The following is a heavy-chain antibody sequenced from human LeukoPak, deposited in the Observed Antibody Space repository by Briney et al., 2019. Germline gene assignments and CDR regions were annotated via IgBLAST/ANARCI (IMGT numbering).Heavy chain of an antibody. J-gene: IGHJ6*02. CDR3: ATGYDFWSGYYKDYYYGMDV. CDR2: ISGSGGST. V-gene: IGHV3-23*01. CDR1: GFTFSSYA. Sequence: PGRSLRLSCAASGFTFSSYAMSWVRQAPGKGLEWVSAISGSGGSTYYADSVKGRFTISRDNSKNTLYLQMNSLRAEDTAVYYCATGYDFWSGYYKDYYYGMDVWGQGTTVTVSS. D-gene: IGHD3-3*01.